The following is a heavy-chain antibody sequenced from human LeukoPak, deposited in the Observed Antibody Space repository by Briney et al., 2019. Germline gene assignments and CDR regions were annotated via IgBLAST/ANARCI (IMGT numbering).Heavy chain of an antibody. CDR2: INPNSDYT. V-gene: IGHV1-2*02. Sequence: ASVRASCKASGYTFTDYYIHWVRQAPGQGLEWMGWINPNSDYTFYAQNFQGRVTLTRDTSITTVYMELTTLTSDDTALYYCAVAPGDYWGQGTLVSVSA. J-gene: IGHJ4*02. CDR3: AVAPGDY. CDR1: GYTFTDYY. D-gene: IGHD2-21*01.